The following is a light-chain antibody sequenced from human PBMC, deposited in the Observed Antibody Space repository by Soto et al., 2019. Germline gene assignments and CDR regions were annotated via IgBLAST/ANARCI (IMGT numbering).Light chain of an antibody. CDR3: SSFTSSNTYV. Sequence: QSALTQPPSLFGSPGQSVAISCTGNSKDIGAYNRVSWYQQPPGTAPKLMIYDVNNRPSGVPDRFSGSKSGNTASLTISGLQADDEADYYCSSFTSSNTYVFGTGTKVTVL. J-gene: IGLJ1*01. CDR2: DVN. V-gene: IGLV2-18*02. CDR1: SKDIGAYNR.